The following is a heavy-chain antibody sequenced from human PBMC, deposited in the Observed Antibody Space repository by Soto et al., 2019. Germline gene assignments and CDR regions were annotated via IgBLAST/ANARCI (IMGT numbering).Heavy chain of an antibody. CDR2: ISGTSETI. J-gene: IGHJ4*02. Sequence: DVQLVESGGGLVKPGGSLRLSCAASGFNFHTYTMTWVRQAPGKGLEWVSYISGTSETIFYADSVKGRFTISRDNAKNSLYLQLNSLRDEETAVYYCATGYCRSDNCDFTHWGQVTLVTVSS. V-gene: IGHV3-48*02. CDR3: ATGYCRSDNCDFTH. D-gene: IGHD2-2*03. CDR1: GFNFHTYT.